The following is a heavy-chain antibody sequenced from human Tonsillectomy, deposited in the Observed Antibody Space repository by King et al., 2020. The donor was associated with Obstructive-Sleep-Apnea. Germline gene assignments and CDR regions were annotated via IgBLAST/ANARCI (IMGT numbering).Heavy chain of an antibody. Sequence: QLVQSGAEVKKPGASVKVSCKASGYTFTSYDINWVRQATGQGLEWMGWMNPNSGNTDYAQKFQGRVSMTRNTSMSPAYMELSALRSEETAVYYCATRRGAGTSDYWGQGTLVTVSS. CDR2: MNPNSGNT. D-gene: IGHD2-8*01. V-gene: IGHV1-8*01. CDR1: GYTFTSYD. J-gene: IGHJ4*02. CDR3: ATRRGAGTSDY.